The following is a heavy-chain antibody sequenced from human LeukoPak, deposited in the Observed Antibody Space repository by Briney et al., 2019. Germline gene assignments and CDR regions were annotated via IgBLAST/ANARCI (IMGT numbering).Heavy chain of an antibody. V-gene: IGHV3-53*01. CDR2: IYSGGST. J-gene: IGHJ3*02. CDR3: ARERYDFWSGYIDAFDI. CDR1: GFTVSSNY. Sequence: GGSLRLSCAASGFTVSSNYMSWVRQAPGKGLEWVSVIYSGGSTYYADSVKGRFTISRDNAKNSLYLQMNSLRDEDTAVYYCARERYDFWSGYIDAFDIWGQGTMVTVSS. D-gene: IGHD3-3*01.